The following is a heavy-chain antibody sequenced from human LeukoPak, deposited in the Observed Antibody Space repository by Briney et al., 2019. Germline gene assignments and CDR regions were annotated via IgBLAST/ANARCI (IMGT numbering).Heavy chain of an antibody. CDR3: VRDSGMGLDAFDI. D-gene: IGHD3-10*01. V-gene: IGHV6-1*01. CDR1: GDSVSSITAA. CDR2: TYYRSKWFT. J-gene: IGHJ3*02. Sequence: SQTLSLTCAISGDSVSSITAAWNWIRQSPSRGLEWLGRTYYRSKWFTDYAPFVKSRISVGPDTSKNQFSLQLNSVTPEDTAVYFCVRDSGMGLDAFDIWGQGTMVTVSS.